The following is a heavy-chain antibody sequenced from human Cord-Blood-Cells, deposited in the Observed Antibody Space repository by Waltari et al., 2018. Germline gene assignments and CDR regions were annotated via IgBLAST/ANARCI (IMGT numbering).Heavy chain of an antibody. CDR3: ARDVTTVTFDY. V-gene: IGHV3-30-3*01. CDR1: GFTFGSSA. Sequence: QVQLVESGGGVVQPGRSLRLSGAASGFTFGSSALHWVRPATGKGLEWVAVRSYDGSNKYYTDSVKGRFTISRDNSKNTLYLQMNSLRAEDTAVYYCARDVTTVTFDYWGQGTLVTVSS. D-gene: IGHD4-17*01. CDR2: RSYDGSNK. J-gene: IGHJ4*02.